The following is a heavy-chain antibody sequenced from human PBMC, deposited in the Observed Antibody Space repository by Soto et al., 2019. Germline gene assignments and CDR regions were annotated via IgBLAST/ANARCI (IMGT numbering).Heavy chain of an antibody. CDR3: ARGYGTARRWFDF. Sequence: PSETLSLTCAVSGASVSSGDWWTWVRQSPGKGPECIGEIFHSGATNYNPSLKIRVDISMDKSKNQFSLRLTSVTAADTAVYYCARGYGTARRWFDFWGQGTLVTVSS. J-gene: IGHJ5*01. CDR1: GASVSSGDW. CDR2: IFHSGAT. D-gene: IGHD5-18*01. V-gene: IGHV4-4*02.